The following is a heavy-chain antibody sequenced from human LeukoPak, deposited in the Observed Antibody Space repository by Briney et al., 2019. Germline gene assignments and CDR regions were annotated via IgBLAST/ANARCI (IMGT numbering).Heavy chain of an antibody. J-gene: IGHJ4*02. CDR2: INGDGSST. V-gene: IGHV3-74*01. Sequence: PGGSLRLSCAASGFTFSTYWMHWVRQAPGKGPVWVSRINGDGSSTIYADSVKGRFTISRDNAENTLYLQMNSLRAEDTAVYYCTRVLSADTTLAYWGQGSLVTVSA. CDR1: GFTFSTYW. D-gene: IGHD6-19*01. CDR3: TRVLSADTTLAY.